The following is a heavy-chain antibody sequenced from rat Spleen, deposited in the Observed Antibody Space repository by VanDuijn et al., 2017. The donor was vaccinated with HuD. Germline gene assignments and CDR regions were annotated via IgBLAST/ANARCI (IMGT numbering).Heavy chain of an antibody. J-gene: IGHJ4*01. CDR1: GFTFSNYG. CDR3: ARGGSGYVGVMDA. V-gene: IGHV5-29*01. Sequence: EVQLVESGGGLVQPGRSLKLSCAASGFTFSNYGMAWVRQAPTKGLEWVATISYDGSVTYYRDSMKGRFTISRDDAKSTLYLQMDSLRSEDTATYYCARGGSGYVGVMDAWGQGASVTVSS. CDR2: ISYDGSVT. D-gene: IGHD4-3*01.